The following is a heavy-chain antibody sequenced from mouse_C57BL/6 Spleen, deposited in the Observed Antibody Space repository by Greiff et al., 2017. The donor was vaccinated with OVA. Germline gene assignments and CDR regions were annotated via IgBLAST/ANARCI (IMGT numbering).Heavy chain of an antibody. CDR2: IDPETGGT. V-gene: IGHV1-15*01. J-gene: IGHJ2*01. CDR1: GYTFTDYE. CDR3: TRYGYGSSYFDY. Sequence: QVQLKESGAELVRPGASVTLSCKASGYTFTDYEMHWVKQTPVHGLEWIGAIDPETGGTAYNQKFKGKAILTADKSSSTAYMELRSLTSEDSAVYYCTRYGYGSSYFDYWGQGTTLTVSS. D-gene: IGHD1-1*01.